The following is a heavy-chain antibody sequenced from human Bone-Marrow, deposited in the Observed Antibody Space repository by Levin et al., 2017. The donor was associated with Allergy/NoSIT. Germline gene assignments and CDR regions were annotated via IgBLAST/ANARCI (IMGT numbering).Heavy chain of an antibody. CDR3: AKDFIWKPGGNFYHGMDV. CDR2: ILYDGMNK. J-gene: IGHJ6*02. Sequence: GGSLRLSCEASGFTASDYGIHWVRQVPGKGLEWVALILYDGMNKYYADSVKGRFTISRDNSKNTVYLQMNSLRAEDTAVYYCAKDFIWKPGGNFYHGMDVWGQGTTVTVSS. D-gene: IGHD1-1*01. CDR1: GFTASDYG. V-gene: IGHV3-33*06.